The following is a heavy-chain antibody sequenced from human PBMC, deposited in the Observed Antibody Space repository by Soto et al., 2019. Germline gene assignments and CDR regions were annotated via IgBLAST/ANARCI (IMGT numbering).Heavy chain of an antibody. Sequence: QVQLQESGPGLVKPSETLSLTCTVSGGSVSSGSYYWSWIRQPPGKGLEWIGYIYYSGSTNYNPSLKSRVTISVDTSKNQFSLKLSSVTAADTAVYYCARDSILYGDYVHFDLWGRGTLVTVSS. J-gene: IGHJ2*01. V-gene: IGHV4-61*01. D-gene: IGHD4-17*01. CDR2: IYYSGST. CDR1: GGSVSSGSYY. CDR3: ARDSILYGDYVHFDL.